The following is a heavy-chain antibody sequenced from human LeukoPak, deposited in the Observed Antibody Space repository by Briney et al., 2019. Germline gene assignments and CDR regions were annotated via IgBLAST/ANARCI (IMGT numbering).Heavy chain of an antibody. V-gene: IGHV5-51*01. CDR2: IYLGDSET. D-gene: IGHD4-11*01. CDR1: GYTFTTYW. J-gene: IGHJ4*02. CDR3: ARRNDYSNSLDY. Sequence: GESLKISCQGSGYTFTTYWIGWVRQMPGKGLEWMGIIYLGDSETRYSPSFQGQVTISADKSISTAYLQWSSLKASDTAKYYCARRNDYSNSLDYWGQGTLVTVSS.